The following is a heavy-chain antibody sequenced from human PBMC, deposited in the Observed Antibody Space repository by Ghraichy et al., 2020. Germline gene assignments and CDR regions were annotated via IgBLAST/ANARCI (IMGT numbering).Heavy chain of an antibody. CDR3: AKERDSSGYYSFRGDYYGMDF. V-gene: IGHV3-30*18. CDR1: GFTFSRYG. Sequence: GESLNITCAGSGFTFSRYGMHWVRQAPGKGLEWVAVTSYDGSNKNYADSVKGRFTISRDNSKNTLYLQMNSLRAEDTAVYYCAKERDSSGYYSFRGDYYGMDFWGQGTTVTVSS. D-gene: IGHD3-22*01. CDR2: TSYDGSNK. J-gene: IGHJ6*02.